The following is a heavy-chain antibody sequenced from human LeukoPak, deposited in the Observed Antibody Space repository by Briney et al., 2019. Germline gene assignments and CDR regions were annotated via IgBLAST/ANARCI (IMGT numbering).Heavy chain of an antibody. D-gene: IGHD4-23*01. CDR3: VRNAGNSDYDS. Sequence: SETLSLTCAVSGGSISSGGYSWSWIRQPPGKGLEWIGYIYHNGATNYKPSLKSRVTMSLDKSKNQFSLKLNSVTAADTAVYYCVRNAGNSDYDSWGQGTLVTVSS. J-gene: IGHJ4*02. CDR1: GGSISSGGYS. CDR2: IYHNGAT. V-gene: IGHV4-30-2*01.